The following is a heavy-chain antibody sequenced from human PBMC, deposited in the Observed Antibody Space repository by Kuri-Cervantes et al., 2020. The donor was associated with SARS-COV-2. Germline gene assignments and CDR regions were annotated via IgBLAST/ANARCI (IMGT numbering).Heavy chain of an antibody. J-gene: IGHJ4*02. CDR3: ARGGSSGTLYY. V-gene: IGHV4-30-4*08. Sequence: SETLSLTCTVSGGSISSGDYYWSWIRQPPGKGLEWIGYIYYSGSTYYNPSLKSRVTMSVDTSKNQFSLRLSSVSAADTAVYYCARGGSSGTLYYWGQGTLVTVSS. D-gene: IGHD3-22*01. CDR1: GGSISSGDYY. CDR2: IYYSGST.